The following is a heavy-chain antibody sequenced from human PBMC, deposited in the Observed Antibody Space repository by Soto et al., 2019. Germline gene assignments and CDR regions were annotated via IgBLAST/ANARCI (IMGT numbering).Heavy chain of an antibody. CDR3: ATRANYLNAFDI. J-gene: IGHJ3*02. CDR2: FDPEDGGT. D-gene: IGHD1-7*01. CDR1: VYTLTELS. V-gene: IGHV1-24*01. Sequence: ASVAVCCTVSVYTLTELSMHCVRQAPGKGLEWMGGFDPEDGGTIYAQKFQGRVTMTEDTSTDTAYMELSSLRSEDTAVYYCATRANYLNAFDIWGQGTMVTVSS.